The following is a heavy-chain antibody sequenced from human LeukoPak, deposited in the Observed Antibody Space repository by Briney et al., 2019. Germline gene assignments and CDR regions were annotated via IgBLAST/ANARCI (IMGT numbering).Heavy chain of an antibody. CDR2: INHRGDT. CDR1: GGSYSTYY. J-gene: IGHJ4*03. D-gene: IGHD1-1*01. V-gene: IGHV4-34*01. Sequence: PSETLSLTCAVYGGSYSTYYWSWIRQSPGKGLEWIAEINHRGDTNYNPSVKSRVTISVDTSKTQFSLKVTSLTAADTAVHYCARGPTISETGYFDYWGQGTLVTVSS. CDR3: ARGPTISETGYFDY.